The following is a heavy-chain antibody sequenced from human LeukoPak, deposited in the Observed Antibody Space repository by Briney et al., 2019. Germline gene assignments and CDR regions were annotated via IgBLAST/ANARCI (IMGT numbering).Heavy chain of an antibody. Sequence: PGGSLRLSCAASGFTFHDHGMSWVRQVPGKGLEWVSALNWNGDNTGYADSVKGRFTISRDNPKKSLYLQMNSLTAEDTAYYYCAREEGPYFDCWGQGTLVTVSS. V-gene: IGHV3-20*04. CDR2: LNWNGDNT. CDR3: AREEGPYFDC. CDR1: GFTFHDHG. J-gene: IGHJ4*02.